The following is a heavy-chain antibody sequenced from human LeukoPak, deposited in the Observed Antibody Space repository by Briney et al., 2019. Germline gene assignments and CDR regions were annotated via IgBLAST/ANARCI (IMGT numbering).Heavy chain of an antibody. J-gene: IGHJ5*02. CDR2: IYYSGST. Sequence: SETLSLTCTVSGGSVSSGSYYWSWIRQPPGKGLEWIGYIYYSGSTNYNPSLKSRVTISVDTSKTQFSLKLSSVTAAVTAVYYCARVAVNWFDPWGQGTLVTVSS. CDR3: ARVAVNWFDP. D-gene: IGHD4-17*01. V-gene: IGHV4-61*01. CDR1: GGSVSSGSYY.